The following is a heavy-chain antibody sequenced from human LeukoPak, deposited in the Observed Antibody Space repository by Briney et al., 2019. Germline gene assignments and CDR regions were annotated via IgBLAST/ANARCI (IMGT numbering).Heavy chain of an antibody. Sequence: ASVKVSCKASGNTFTSYGISWVRQAPGQGLEWMGWISAYNGNTNYAQKLQGRVTMTTDTSTSTAYMELRSLRSDDTAVYYCARDRADNYDFSDAFDIWGQGTMVTVSS. CDR3: ARDRADNYDFSDAFDI. D-gene: IGHD3-3*01. J-gene: IGHJ3*02. CDR1: GNTFTSYG. V-gene: IGHV1-18*01. CDR2: ISAYNGNT.